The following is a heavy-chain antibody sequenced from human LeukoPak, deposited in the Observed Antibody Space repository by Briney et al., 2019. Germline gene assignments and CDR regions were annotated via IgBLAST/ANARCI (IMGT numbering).Heavy chain of an antibody. CDR2: IYYSGGT. CDR1: GGSISSYY. Sequence: SETLSLTCTVSGGSISSYYWSWIRQPPGKGLEWIGYIYYSGGTNYNPSLKSRVTISVDTSKNQFSLKLSSVTAADTAVYYCARAGIQLWYNWFDPWGQGTLVTVSS. J-gene: IGHJ5*02. V-gene: IGHV4-59*01. D-gene: IGHD5-18*01. CDR3: ARAGIQLWYNWFDP.